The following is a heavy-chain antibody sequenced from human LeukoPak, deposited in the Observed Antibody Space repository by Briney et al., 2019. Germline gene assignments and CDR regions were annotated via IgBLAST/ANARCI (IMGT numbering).Heavy chain of an antibody. CDR1: GGTFSSYA. V-gene: IGHV1-69*01. J-gene: IGHJ6*03. CDR3: ASRKDYYYYNMDV. CDR2: IIPIFGTA. Sequence: SVKVSCKASGGTFSSYAISWVRQAPGQGLEWMGGIIPIFGTANYAQKFQGRVTITADESTITAYMELSSLRAEDTAVYYGASRKDYYYYNMDVWGKGTTVTVSS.